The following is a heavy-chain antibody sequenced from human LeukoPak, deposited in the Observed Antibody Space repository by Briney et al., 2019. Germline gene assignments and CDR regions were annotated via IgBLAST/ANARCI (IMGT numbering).Heavy chain of an antibody. CDR2: IYHSGST. CDR1: GYSISSGYY. CDR3: ARLQKSGQPHRAYYYYYYYMDV. D-gene: IGHD1-26*01. V-gene: IGHV4-38-2*02. J-gene: IGHJ6*03. Sequence: TSETLSLTCTVSGYSISSGYYWGWIRQPPGKGLEWIGSIYHSGSTYYNPSLKSRVTISVDTSKNQFSLKLSSVTAADTAVYYCARLQKSGQPHRAYYYYYYYMDVWGKGTTVTISS.